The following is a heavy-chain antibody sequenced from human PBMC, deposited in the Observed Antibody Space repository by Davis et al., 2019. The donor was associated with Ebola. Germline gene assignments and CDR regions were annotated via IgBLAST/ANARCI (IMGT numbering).Heavy chain of an antibody. Sequence: GESLKISCYGSGYNFRDYWIVWVRQMPGKGLEWMGNIFPDDSDATYSPSFQGQVRISVDQSINTAYLEWGSLKASDNAVYYCARGEDNRGWTSGWWFDSWGQGTLVTVSS. D-gene: IGHD6-19*01. CDR3: ARGEDNRGWTSGWWFDS. V-gene: IGHV5-51*01. CDR1: GYNFRDYW. J-gene: IGHJ5*01. CDR2: IFPDDSDA.